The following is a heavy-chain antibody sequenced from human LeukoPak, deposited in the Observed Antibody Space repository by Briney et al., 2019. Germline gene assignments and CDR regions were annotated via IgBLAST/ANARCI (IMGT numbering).Heavy chain of an antibody. V-gene: IGHV3-23*01. D-gene: IGHD6-13*01. J-gene: IGHJ6*03. CDR2: ISGSGSTT. CDR3: ARVYSSSWYSGYLYMDV. CDR1: GFTSSNYA. Sequence: GRSLRLSCAASGFTSSNYAMTWVRQAPGKGLEWVSGISGSGSTTYYADSVKGRFTISRDNAKQSLYLQMSRLRAEDTAVYYCARVYSSSWYSGYLYMDVWGKGTTVTVSS.